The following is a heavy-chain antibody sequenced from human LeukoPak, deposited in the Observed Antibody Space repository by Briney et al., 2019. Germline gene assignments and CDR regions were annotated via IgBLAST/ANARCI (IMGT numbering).Heavy chain of an antibody. Sequence: GGSLRLSCAASGFAFSSYGMHWVRQAPGKGLEWVAVISYDGSNKYYADSVKGRFTISRDNSKNTLYLQMNSLRAEDTAVYYCANGRLQTTVTTEWVYWGQGTLVTVSS. CDR2: ISYDGSNK. D-gene: IGHD4-17*01. V-gene: IGHV3-30*18. CDR3: ANGRLQTTVTTEWVY. CDR1: GFAFSSYG. J-gene: IGHJ4*02.